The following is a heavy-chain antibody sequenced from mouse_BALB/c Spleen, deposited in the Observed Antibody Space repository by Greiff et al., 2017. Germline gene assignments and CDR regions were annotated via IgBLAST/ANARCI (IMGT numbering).Heavy chain of an antibody. CDR1: GFTFSDYY. Sequence: DVHLVESGGGLVKPGGSLKLSCAASGFTFSDYYMYWVRQTPEKRLEWVATISDGGSYTYYPDSVKGRFTISRDNAKNNLYLQMSSLKSEDTAIYYCARSDWDGAMDYWGQGTSVTVSS. D-gene: IGHD4-1*01. CDR3: ARSDWDGAMDY. CDR2: ISDGGSYT. J-gene: IGHJ4*01. V-gene: IGHV5-4*02.